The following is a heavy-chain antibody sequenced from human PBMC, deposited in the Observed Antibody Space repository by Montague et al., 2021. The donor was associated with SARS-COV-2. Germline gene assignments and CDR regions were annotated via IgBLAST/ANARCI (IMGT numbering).Heavy chain of an antibody. D-gene: IGHD3-3*01. Sequence: TLSLTCAVYDGSFSGYYWSWIRQPPGKGLEWIGEINHSGSTNYNPSLKSRVTISVDTSKNQFSLKLSSVSAADTAVYYCARGQVTIFGVLIMLPAAGALDIWGQGTMVTVSS. CDR2: INHSGST. CDR1: DGSFSGYY. V-gene: IGHV4-34*01. CDR3: ARGQVTIFGVLIMLPAAGALDI. J-gene: IGHJ3*02.